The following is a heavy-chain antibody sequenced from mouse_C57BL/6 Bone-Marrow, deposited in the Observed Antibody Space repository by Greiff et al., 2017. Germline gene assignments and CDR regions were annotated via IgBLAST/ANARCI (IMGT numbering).Heavy chain of an antibody. CDR2: IYPRDGRT. V-gene: IGHV1-85*01. CDR1: GYTFTRYD. Sequence: VQLQQSGPELVKPGASVKLSCKASGYTFTRYDINWVKQRPGPGLEWIGWIYPRDGRTKSKEKFKGKATLTVDTSSSTAYMELHSLTSEDSAVYFCARSVIYCLDYWGQGTTLTVSS. D-gene: IGHD2-1*01. CDR3: ARSVIYCLDY. J-gene: IGHJ2*01.